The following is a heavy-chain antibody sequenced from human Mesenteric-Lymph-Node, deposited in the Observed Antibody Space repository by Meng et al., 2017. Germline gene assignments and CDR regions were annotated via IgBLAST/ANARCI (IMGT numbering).Heavy chain of an antibody. CDR3: ARGLVRGVIIINWFDP. D-gene: IGHD3-10*01. CDR1: GGSFSGYY. J-gene: IGHJ5*02. CDR2: INHSGST. Sequence: QVQLPLWGAFLLKLSDTLSLTCFVYGGSFSGYYWSWIRQPPGKGLEWIEEINHSGSTNYNPSLKSRVTISVDTSKNQFSLKLGSVTAADTAVYYCARGLVRGVIIINWFDPWGQGTLVTVSS. V-gene: IGHV4-34*01.